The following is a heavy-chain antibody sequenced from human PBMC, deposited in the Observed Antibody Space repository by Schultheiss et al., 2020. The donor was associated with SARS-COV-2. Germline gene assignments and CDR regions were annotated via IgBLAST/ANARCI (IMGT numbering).Heavy chain of an antibody. D-gene: IGHD2-21*02. J-gene: IGHJ6*02. V-gene: IGHV4-59*12. Sequence: GSLRLSCTVSGGSISSYYWSWIRQPPGKGLEWIGYIYYSGSTNYNPSLKSRVTISVDTSKNQFSLKLSSVTAADTAVYYCARDTAYCGGDCEGGGVYYYYGMDVWGQGTTVTVSS. CDR2: IYYSGST. CDR1: GGSISSYY. CDR3: ARDTAYCGGDCEGGGVYYYYGMDV.